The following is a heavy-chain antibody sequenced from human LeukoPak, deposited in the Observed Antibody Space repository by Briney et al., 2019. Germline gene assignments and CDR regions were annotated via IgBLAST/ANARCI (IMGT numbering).Heavy chain of an antibody. CDR3: ARGLVVGSTGVWAFDI. D-gene: IGHD2-15*01. CDR2: IYKIANT. CDR1: GFTVSNNY. V-gene: IGHV3-66*01. Sequence: PLGSLRLSCAPSGFTVSNNYMTWVRQAPRKGVERVSVIYKIANTFYADFVKGRFTISRDNFKNTLYLQMNSLRAEDTALYYCARGLVVGSTGVWAFDIWGQGTMVTASS. J-gene: IGHJ3*02.